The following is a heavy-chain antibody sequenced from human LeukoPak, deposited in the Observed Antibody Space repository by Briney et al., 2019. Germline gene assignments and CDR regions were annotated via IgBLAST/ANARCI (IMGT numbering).Heavy chain of an antibody. J-gene: IGHJ4*02. CDR1: GGSISSYY. D-gene: IGHD2-15*01. CDR2: IHTSGST. Sequence: SETLSLTCTVSGGSISSYYWSWIRQPAGKGLEWIGRIHTSGSTNYNPSLKSRVTMSVDTSKNQFSLKLSSGTAADTDVYYCARDVGYCDGGICYRFDSWGQGILVTVSS. V-gene: IGHV4-4*07. CDR3: ARDVGYCDGGICYRFDS.